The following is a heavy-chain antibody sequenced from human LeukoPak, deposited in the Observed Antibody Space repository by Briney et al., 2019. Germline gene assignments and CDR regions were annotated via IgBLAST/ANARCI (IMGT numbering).Heavy chain of an antibody. Sequence: SETLSLTCTVSGGSISSYYWSWIRQPPGKGLEWIGYIYYSGSTKYNPYLKSGGTISVDTSNNQFSLKLSSVTAADTALYYCARHRPGPYDYWGQGTLVTVSS. CDR3: ARHRPGPYDY. J-gene: IGHJ4*02. V-gene: IGHV4-59*08. CDR2: IYYSGST. CDR1: GGSISSYY.